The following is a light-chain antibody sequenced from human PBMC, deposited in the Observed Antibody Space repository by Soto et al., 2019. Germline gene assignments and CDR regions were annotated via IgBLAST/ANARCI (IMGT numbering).Light chain of an antibody. CDR3: QQYNNWPIT. J-gene: IGKJ5*01. CDR1: QSVGTY. V-gene: IGKV3-15*01. CDR2: DAS. Sequence: EIVLTQSPGTLSLSPGERAILSCRASQSVGTYLAWYQQKPGQAPRLLIYDASTRATGIPARFSGSGSGTEFTLTISSLQSEDFAVYYCQQYNNWPITFGQGTRLEIK.